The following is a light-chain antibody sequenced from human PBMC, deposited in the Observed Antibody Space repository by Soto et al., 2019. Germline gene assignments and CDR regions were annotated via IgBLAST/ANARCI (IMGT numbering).Light chain of an antibody. Sequence: QSALTQPASVSGSPGQSITISCTGTSSDVGGHNSVAWYQHNPGKAPKLMIYDVSNRPSGVSSRFSGSKSGNTASLSISGLQAEDEADYYCGTWDTSLSPYGVFGGGTKLTVL. J-gene: IGLJ3*02. CDR2: DVS. CDR3: GTWDTSLSPYGV. CDR1: SSDVGGHNS. V-gene: IGLV2-14*01.